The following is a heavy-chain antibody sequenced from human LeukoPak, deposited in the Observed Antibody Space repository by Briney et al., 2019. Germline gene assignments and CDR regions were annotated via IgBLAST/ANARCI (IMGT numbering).Heavy chain of an antibody. CDR2: ISGRGGRI. V-gene: IGHV3-23*01. CDR1: GFTFSSYS. D-gene: IGHD1-1*01. J-gene: IGHJ4*02. Sequence: GGSLRLSCAASGFTFSSYSMSWVRQAPGKGLEWVSSISGRGGRIDYADSVKGRFTISRDNSKNTLSLQMNSLTAEDTAVYYCAKNPRLEGWIYFDSWGQGILVTGSS. CDR3: AKNPRLEGWIYFDS.